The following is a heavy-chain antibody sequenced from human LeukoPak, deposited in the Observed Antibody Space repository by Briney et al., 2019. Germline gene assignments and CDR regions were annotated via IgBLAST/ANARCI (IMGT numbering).Heavy chain of an antibody. V-gene: IGHV3-74*01. CDR2: INSDGSST. CDR3: AREAGSTYYYDSSGYLDY. J-gene: IGHJ4*02. D-gene: IGHD3-22*01. Sequence: GGSLRLSCGVSGFTFSSYWLHWVRQAPGMGLEWLSRINSDGSSTSYADSVKGRFTISRDNAKNTLYLQMNSLRAEDTAVYYCAREAGSTYYYDSSGYLDYWGQGTLVTVSS. CDR1: GFTFSSYW.